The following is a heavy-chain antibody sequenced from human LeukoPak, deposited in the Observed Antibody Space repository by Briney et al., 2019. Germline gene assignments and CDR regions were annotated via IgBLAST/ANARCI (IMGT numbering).Heavy chain of an antibody. V-gene: IGHV3-7*01. Sequence: PGGSLRLSCAASGFSFNSDWMDWVRQAPGKGLEWVANIKHDESEKNYLDSVKGRFTISRDNAQNSLNLQMNGLRVEDTAVYYCTRRLDDWGQGTLVTVSS. D-gene: IGHD3-16*01. CDR2: IKHDESEK. J-gene: IGHJ4*02. CDR1: GFSFNSDW. CDR3: TRRLDD.